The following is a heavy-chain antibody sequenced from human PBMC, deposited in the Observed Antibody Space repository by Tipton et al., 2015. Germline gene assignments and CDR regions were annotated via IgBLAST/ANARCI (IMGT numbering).Heavy chain of an antibody. J-gene: IGHJ4*02. CDR1: GESFSKYY. D-gene: IGHD4-23*01. CDR3: ARARGRHGGLLDS. V-gene: IGHV4-34*01. Sequence: TLSLTCAVSGESFSKYYWSWIRQSPGKGLEWIGEINDSGKSNYNPSLKSRVTISVDTSKSQFFLKLTSVIAADTAVYFCARARGRHGGLLDSWGQGTLVIVSS. CDR2: INDSGKS.